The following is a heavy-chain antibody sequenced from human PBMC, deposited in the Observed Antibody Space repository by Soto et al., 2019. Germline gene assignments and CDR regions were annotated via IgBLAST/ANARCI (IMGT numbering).Heavy chain of an antibody. CDR1: GYTFTSYY. CDR3: AREMYYDYIWGSYRLMLSPDY. V-gene: IGHV1-46*03. D-gene: IGHD3-16*02. J-gene: IGHJ4*02. Sequence: ASVKVSCKASGYTFTSYYMHWVRQAPGQGLEWMGIINPSGGSTSYAQKFQGRVTMTRDTSTSTVYMELSSLRSEDTAVYYCAREMYYDYIWGSYRLMLSPDYWGQGTLVTVSS. CDR2: INPSGGST.